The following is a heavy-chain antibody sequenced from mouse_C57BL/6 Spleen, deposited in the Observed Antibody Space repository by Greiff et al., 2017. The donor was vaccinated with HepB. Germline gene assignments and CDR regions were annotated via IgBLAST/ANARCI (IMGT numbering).Heavy chain of an antibody. D-gene: IGHD1-1*02. CDR3: ARGGLLWAMDY. CDR1: GYSITSGYY. CDR2: ISYDGSN. J-gene: IGHJ4*01. Sequence: EVKLQESGPGLVKPSQSLSLTCSVTGYSITSGYYWNWIRQFPGNKLEWMGYISYDGSNNYNPSLKNRISITRDTSKNQFFLKLNSVTTEDTATYYCARGGLLWAMDYWGQGTSVTVSS. V-gene: IGHV3-6*01.